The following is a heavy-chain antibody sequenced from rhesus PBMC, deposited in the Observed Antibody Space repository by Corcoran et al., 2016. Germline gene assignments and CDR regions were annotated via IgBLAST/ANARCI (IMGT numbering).Heavy chain of an antibody. CDR1: GGSISSNY. CDR2: ISGSGGST. CDR3: ARGSNYARYFDL. D-gene: IGHD4-23*01. V-gene: IGHV4-173*01. J-gene: IGHJ2*01. Sequence: QLQLQESGPGLVKPSETLSLTCAVSGGSISSNYWSWIRQPPGKGLDWIGHISGSGGSTDYNPSLKSRVTSSTDTSKNQFSLKLSSVTAADTAVYYCARGSNYARYFDLWGPGTPITISS.